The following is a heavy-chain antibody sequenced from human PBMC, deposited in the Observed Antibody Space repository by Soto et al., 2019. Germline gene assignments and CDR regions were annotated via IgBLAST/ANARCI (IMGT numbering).Heavy chain of an antibody. CDR2: ISHSGST. V-gene: IGHV4-34*01. D-gene: IGHD6-19*01. CDR3: ARSSGYSNGWGTDYYYGMDV. CDR1: GGSFSGYF. Sequence: QVQLQQWGAGLLKPSETLSLTCAVYGGSFSGYFWSWIRQPPGKGLEWIGGISHSGSTNYSPSLKRRVTISVDTSKNQFYLKLSSVTAADTAVYYCARSSGYSNGWGTDYYYGMDVWGQGTTVTVSS. J-gene: IGHJ6*02.